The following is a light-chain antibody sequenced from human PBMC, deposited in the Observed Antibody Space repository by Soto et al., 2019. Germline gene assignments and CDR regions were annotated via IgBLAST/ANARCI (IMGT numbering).Light chain of an antibody. J-gene: IGKJ2*01. CDR1: QSVSTSD. CDR2: DTT. CDR3: QQYSGSLPYT. V-gene: IGKV3-20*01. Sequence: VMTQSPATLSVSPGEGATLSCRASQSVSTSDLAWYQQKPGQAPSLLIYDTTNRATGIPDRFSGSGSGTDFTLTISRLEPEDFAVYYCQQYSGSLPYTFGQGTKVDIK.